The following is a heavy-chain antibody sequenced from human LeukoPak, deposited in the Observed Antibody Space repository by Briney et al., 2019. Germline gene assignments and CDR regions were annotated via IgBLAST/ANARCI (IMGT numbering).Heavy chain of an antibody. Sequence: GGSLRLSCAASGFTFSSYWMSWVRQAPGKGLEWVANIKQDGSEKYYVDSVKGRFTISRDNAKNSLYLQMNSLRADDTAVYYCARDKEQSVSHYFAPWGQGTPVIVSS. CDR1: GFTFSSYW. D-gene: IGHD6-19*01. J-gene: IGHJ5*02. CDR3: ARDKEQSVSHYFAP. V-gene: IGHV3-7*01. CDR2: IKQDGSEK.